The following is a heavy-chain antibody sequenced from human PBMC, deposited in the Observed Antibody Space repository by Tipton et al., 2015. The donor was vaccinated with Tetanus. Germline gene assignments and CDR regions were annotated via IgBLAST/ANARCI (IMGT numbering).Heavy chain of an antibody. CDR2: IYHSGTT. D-gene: IGHD1-1*01. J-gene: IGHJ3*02. V-gene: IGHV4-39*07. CDR1: GGSISSSNYY. CDR3: ARESWNRDAFDI. Sequence: TLSLTCTVSGGSISSSNYYWGWIRQPPGKGLEWIGSIYHSGTTYYKPSLRSRVTMSVDTSKIQFSLKLSSVTAADTAVYYCARESWNRDAFDIWGQGTMVTVSS.